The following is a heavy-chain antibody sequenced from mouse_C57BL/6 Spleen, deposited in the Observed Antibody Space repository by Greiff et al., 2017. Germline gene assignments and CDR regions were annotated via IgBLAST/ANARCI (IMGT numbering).Heavy chain of an antibody. CDR3: ARHENGSSYVGLYAMDY. D-gene: IGHD1-1*01. Sequence: EVMLVESGGDLVKPGGSLKLSCAASGFTFSSYGMSWVRQTPDKRLEWVATISSGGSYTYYPDSVKGRFTISRDNAKNTLYLQRSSLKSEDTAMYYCARHENGSSYVGLYAMDYWGQGTSVTVSS. CDR1: GFTFSSYG. J-gene: IGHJ4*01. V-gene: IGHV5-6*01. CDR2: ISSGGSYT.